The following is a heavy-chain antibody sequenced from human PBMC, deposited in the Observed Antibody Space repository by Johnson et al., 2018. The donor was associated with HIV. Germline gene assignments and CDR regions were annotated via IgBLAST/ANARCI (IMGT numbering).Heavy chain of an antibody. D-gene: IGHD7-27*01. CDR3: VRSPNWALGDI. V-gene: IGHV3-30*04. CDR2: ISNDGSNK. J-gene: IGHJ3*02. Sequence: QVQLVESGGGVVQPGGSLRLSCAASGFTFSSHAMHWVRQAPGKGLEWVTFISNDGSNKYHADSVKGRFTISRDNSKNTLFLQMNSLTADDTAIYYCVRSPNWALGDIWGQGTMATVSS. CDR1: GFTFSSHA.